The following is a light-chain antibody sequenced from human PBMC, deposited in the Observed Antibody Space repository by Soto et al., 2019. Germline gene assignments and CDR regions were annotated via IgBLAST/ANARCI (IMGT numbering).Light chain of an antibody. CDR1: QSVSNNY. CDR3: QEFGGSLWT. J-gene: IGKJ1*01. Sequence: EIMLRQSPWTLALSPGERATLSFRASQSVSNNYLAWYQQKRGLAPRLLSYVASTRATGIPDRFSGSGSGTEFTLTICKPEPEDFAVYDCQEFGGSLWT. CDR2: VAS. V-gene: IGKV3-20*01.